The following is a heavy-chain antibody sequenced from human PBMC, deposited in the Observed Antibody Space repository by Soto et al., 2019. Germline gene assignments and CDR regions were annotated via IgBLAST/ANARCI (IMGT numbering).Heavy chain of an antibody. Sequence: QVQLVESGGGVVQPGRSLILSCAASGFTFSSYGMHWVRQAPGKGLEWVAVIWYDESRRYYADSVKGRFTISRDTSQSTLYLQMNSLRAEDTAVYYCARDICSGGFCLDSWGQGTLVIVSS. CDR1: GFTFSSYG. V-gene: IGHV3-33*01. CDR2: IWYDESRR. J-gene: IGHJ4*02. CDR3: ARDICSGGFCLDS. D-gene: IGHD2-15*01.